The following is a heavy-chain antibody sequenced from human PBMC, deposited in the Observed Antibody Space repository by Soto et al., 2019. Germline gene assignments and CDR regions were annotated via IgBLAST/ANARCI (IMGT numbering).Heavy chain of an antibody. J-gene: IGHJ6*02. CDR1: GGTFSSYA. Sequence: SVKVSCKASGGTFSSYAISWVRQAPGQGLEWMGGIIPIFGTANYAQKFQGRVTITADESTSTAYMELSSLRSEDTAVYYCARDSHYDILTGYSGLYGMDVWGQGTTVTVSS. D-gene: IGHD3-9*01. CDR2: IIPIFGTA. V-gene: IGHV1-69*13. CDR3: ARDSHYDILTGYSGLYGMDV.